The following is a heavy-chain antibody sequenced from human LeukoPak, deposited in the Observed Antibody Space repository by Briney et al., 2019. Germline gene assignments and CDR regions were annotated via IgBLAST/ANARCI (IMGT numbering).Heavy chain of an antibody. V-gene: IGHV1-24*01. D-gene: IGHD5-18*01. CDR3: ARVYSYGYLGY. CDR1: GYTLTELS. CDR2: FDPEDGET. J-gene: IGHJ4*02. Sequence: ASVKVSCKVSGYTLTELSMHWVRQAPGKGLEWMGGFDPEDGETIYAQKFQGRVTMTRNTSISTAYMELSSLRSEDTAVYYCARVYSYGYLGYWGQGTLVTVSS.